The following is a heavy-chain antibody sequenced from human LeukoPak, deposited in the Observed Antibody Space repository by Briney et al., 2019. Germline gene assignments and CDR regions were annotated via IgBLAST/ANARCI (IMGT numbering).Heavy chain of an antibody. CDR1: GFTFSSYS. CDR2: ISSSSSTI. J-gene: IGHJ6*02. V-gene: IGHV3-48*01. D-gene: IGHD3-10*01. Sequence: GGTLRLSCAASGFTFSSYSLNWVRQAPGKGLEWVSYISSSSSTIYYANSVKGRFTLSRDNAKNSQYLQMNSLRAEDTAVYYCARGDYYGSGSYYSDYYNGMDVWGQGTTVTVSS. CDR3: ARGDYYGSGSYYSDYYNGMDV.